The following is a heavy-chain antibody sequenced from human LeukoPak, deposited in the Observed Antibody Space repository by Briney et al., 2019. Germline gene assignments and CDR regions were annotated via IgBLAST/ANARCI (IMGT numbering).Heavy chain of an antibody. D-gene: IGHD6-13*01. CDR1: GFTFNNYA. CDR3: AKEPAPQKNIAALSWFHP. CDR2: INGSGDNT. J-gene: IGHJ5*02. V-gene: IGHV3-23*01. Sequence: GGSLRLSCAPSGFTFNNYAMNWVRQALGKGLEWVSGINGSGDNTYYAVSVKGRFTIYRDNSKNTLYLQMNSLRAEDTAVYSCAKEPAPQKNIAALSWFHPWGQGTLVTVSS.